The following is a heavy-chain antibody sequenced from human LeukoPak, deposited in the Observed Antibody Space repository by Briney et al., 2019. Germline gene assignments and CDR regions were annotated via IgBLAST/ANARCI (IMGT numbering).Heavy chain of an antibody. CDR2: IIPIFGTA. V-gene: IGHV1-69*13. Sequence: SVKVSCKASGYTFTSYDINWVRQATGQGLEWMGWIIPIFGTANYAQKFQGRVTITADESTSTAYMELSSLRSEDTAVYYCALSALVAASTYNWFDPWGQGTLVTVSS. J-gene: IGHJ5*02. CDR1: GYTFTSYD. CDR3: ALSALVAASTYNWFDP. D-gene: IGHD2-15*01.